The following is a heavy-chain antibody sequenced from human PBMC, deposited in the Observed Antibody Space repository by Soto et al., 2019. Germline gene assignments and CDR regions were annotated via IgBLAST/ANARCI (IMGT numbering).Heavy chain of an antibody. D-gene: IGHD2-15*01. CDR1: GFSFIDYC. V-gene: IGHV3-11*01. CDR2: ISGGATTI. CDR3: ARDHIGWLDY. J-gene: IGHJ4*02. Sequence: PGGSLRLSCAASGFSFIDYCMSWIRQAPGTGLEWLSYISGGATTIYYADSVKGRFTISRDNAKNSLYLQINSLRAEDTAVYFCARDHIGWLDYWGQGTLVTVSS.